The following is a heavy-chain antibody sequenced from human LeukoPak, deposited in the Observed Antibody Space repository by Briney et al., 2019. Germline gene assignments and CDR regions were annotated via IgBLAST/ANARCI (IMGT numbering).Heavy chain of an antibody. CDR3: ARVPFGYSYGMAFDY. V-gene: IGHV4-4*07. Sequence: SETLSLTCTVSGGSISSYYWSWIRQPAGKGLEWIGRIYTSGSTNYNPSLKSRVTMSVDTSKNQFSLKLSSVTAADTAVYYCARVPFGYSYGMAFDYWGQGTLVTVSS. CDR2: IYTSGST. J-gene: IGHJ4*02. CDR1: GGSISSYY. D-gene: IGHD5-18*01.